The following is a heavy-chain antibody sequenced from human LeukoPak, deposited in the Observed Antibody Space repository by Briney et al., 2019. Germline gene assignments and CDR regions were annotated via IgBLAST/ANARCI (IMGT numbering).Heavy chain of an antibody. D-gene: IGHD3-16*01. V-gene: IGHV3-30-3*01. Sequence: GGSLRLSCAASGFTFSDFAMHWVRQAPGKGLEWVAVISYDGDNEYYADSVKGQFTISRDNSKDRLYLQMNSLRPEDTAMYYCARVRGGRSWYYYGMDVWGRGTTVTVSS. J-gene: IGHJ6*02. CDR3: ARVRGGRSWYYYGMDV. CDR1: GFTFSDFA. CDR2: ISYDGDNE.